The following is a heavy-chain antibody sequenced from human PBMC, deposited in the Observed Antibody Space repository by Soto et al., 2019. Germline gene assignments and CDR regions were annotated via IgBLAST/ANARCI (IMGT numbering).Heavy chain of an antibody. Sequence: QLQLQESGPGLVKPSETLSLTCTVSGGSISSSPYYWGWIRQPPGKGLEWIGHIYYNGNTFYNPSLKSRVTISVNTSKNQFSLKLSCVTAADTAVYYCARHGPLSNNWNQLDYWGQGTLVTVSS. D-gene: IGHD1-1*01. CDR3: ARHGPLSNNWNQLDY. CDR1: GGSISSSPYY. J-gene: IGHJ4*02. CDR2: IYYNGNT. V-gene: IGHV4-39*01.